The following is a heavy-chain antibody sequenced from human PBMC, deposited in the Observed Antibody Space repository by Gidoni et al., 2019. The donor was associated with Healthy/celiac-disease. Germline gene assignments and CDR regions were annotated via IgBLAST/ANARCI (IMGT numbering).Heavy chain of an antibody. V-gene: IGHV3-11*06. J-gene: IGHJ4*02. D-gene: IGHD3-22*01. CDR1: GFTFSDYY. Sequence: QVQLVESGGGWVKPGGSLRLSWAASGFTFSDYYMSWIRQAPGKGLEWVSYISSSSSYTNYADSVKGRFTISRDNAKNSLYLQMNSLRAEDTAVYYCARDYPDYYDSSGYGIYYFDYWGQGTLVTVSS. CDR2: ISSSSSYT. CDR3: ARDYPDYYDSSGYGIYYFDY.